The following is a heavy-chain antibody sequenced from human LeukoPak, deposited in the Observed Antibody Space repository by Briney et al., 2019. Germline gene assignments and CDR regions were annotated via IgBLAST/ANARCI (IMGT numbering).Heavy chain of an antibody. D-gene: IGHD3-9*01. J-gene: IGHJ4*02. CDR3: ARRPSRYFDWLPPSRFDY. Sequence: PSETLSLTCAVSGASISGSGYYWGWIRQPPGKGLEWIGNIYYSGSTYYNASLQSRVTISIDTSKNQFSLKLSSVTAADTAVYYCARRPSRYFDWLPPSRFDYWGQGTLVTVSS. CDR2: IYYSGST. CDR1: GASISGSGYY. V-gene: IGHV4-39*01.